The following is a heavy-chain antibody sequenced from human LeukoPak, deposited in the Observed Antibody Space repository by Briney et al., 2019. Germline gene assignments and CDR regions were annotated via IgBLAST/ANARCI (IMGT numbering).Heavy chain of an antibody. Sequence: SETLSLTCAVYGGSFSNYYWNWIRQPPGKGLEWLGQINDNGRANYNPSLMSRVTVSVDTSKNQFSLRLTSVTATDTAVYYCARRWNYGRNYYIDVWGKGATVSVSS. CDR1: GGSFSNYY. CDR3: ARRWNYGRNYYIDV. CDR2: INDNGRA. D-gene: IGHD1-7*01. V-gene: IGHV4-34*01. J-gene: IGHJ6*03.